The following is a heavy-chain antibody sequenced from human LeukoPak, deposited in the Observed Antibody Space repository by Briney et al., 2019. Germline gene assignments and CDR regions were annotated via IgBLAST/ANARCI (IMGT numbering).Heavy chain of an antibody. Sequence: PSETLSLTCTVSGGSISSSSYYWGWIRQPPGKGLEWIGSIYYSGSTYYNPSLKSRVTISVDTSKNQFSLKLSSVTAADTAVYYCARDQGGGQLPPTYDAFDIWGQGTMVTVSS. CDR2: IYYSGST. D-gene: IGHD6-6*01. CDR1: GGSISSSSYY. J-gene: IGHJ3*02. CDR3: ARDQGGGQLPPTYDAFDI. V-gene: IGHV4-39*07.